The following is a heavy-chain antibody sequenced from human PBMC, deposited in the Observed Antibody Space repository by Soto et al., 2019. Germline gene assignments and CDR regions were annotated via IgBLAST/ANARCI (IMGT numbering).Heavy chain of an antibody. CDR2: IDAKRGGT. CDR1: GPTFIVYY. J-gene: IGHJ4*02. V-gene: IGHV1-2*02. Sequence: QLVQSGAEVKKPGASVRVSCKTSGPTFIVYYIHWVRRAAGQGLEWMGWIDAKRGGTTYEQKFLGRGTMTTDTSMNIAYMDLNRLTTEDTAVYYCPRVCVEVPEWGQGTLLTVSS. CDR3: PRVCVEVPE. D-gene: IGHD3-3*01.